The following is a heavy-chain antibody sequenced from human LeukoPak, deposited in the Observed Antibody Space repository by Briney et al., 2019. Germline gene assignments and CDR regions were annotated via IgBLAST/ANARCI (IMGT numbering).Heavy chain of an antibody. J-gene: IGHJ4*02. CDR3: ASMGATYFDY. V-gene: IGHV3-21*01. Sequence: PGRSLRLSCAASGFTFSSYSMNWVRQAPGKGLEWVSSISSSSSYIYYADSVKGRFTISRDNAKNSLYLQMNSLRAEDTAVYYCASMGATYFDYWGQGTLVTVSS. CDR2: ISSSSSYI. CDR1: GFTFSSYS. D-gene: IGHD1-26*01.